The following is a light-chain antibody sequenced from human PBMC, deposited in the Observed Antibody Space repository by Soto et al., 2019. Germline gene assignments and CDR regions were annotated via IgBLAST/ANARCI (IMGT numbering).Light chain of an antibody. CDR1: QNVDSN. CDR2: GAS. Sequence: EIVMTQSPATLSVSPGEGATLSCRASQNVDSNLAWYQQKPGQGPRLLIFGASTRATGIPARFRGSGSGTEFTLTITSLQSEDFAVYYCHQYNNWPLWTFGQGTKVDIK. V-gene: IGKV3-15*01. J-gene: IGKJ1*01. CDR3: HQYNNWPLWT.